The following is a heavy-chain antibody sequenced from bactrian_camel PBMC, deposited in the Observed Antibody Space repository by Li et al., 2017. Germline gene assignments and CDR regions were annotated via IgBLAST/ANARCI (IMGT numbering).Heavy chain of an antibody. CDR3: GLTGLCPLLYLPGVGY. V-gene: IGHV3S53*01. D-gene: IGHD2*01. J-gene: IGHJ6*01. CDR2: IDDGGDT. CDR1: RFLNKGVC. Sequence: HVQLVESGEGSVQAGESLTLSCAASRFLNKGVCMAWFCQAPGKEREGVAGIDDGGDTNVADSVAGRFTISRDNTKDTVYLQMNSLKAEDTAMYYCGLTGLCPLLYLPGVGYWGQGTQVTVS.